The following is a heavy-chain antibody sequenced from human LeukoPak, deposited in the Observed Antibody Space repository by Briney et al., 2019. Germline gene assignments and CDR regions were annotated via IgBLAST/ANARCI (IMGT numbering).Heavy chain of an antibody. CDR1: GGSFSGYY. Sequence: PSETLSLTCAVYGGSFSGYYWSWIRQPPGKGLEWIGEINHSGSTNYNPSLKSRVTISVDTSKNQFSLKLSSVTAADTAVYYCARLSTGAWGQGTLVTVSS. CDR3: ARLSTGA. D-gene: IGHD3-10*01. V-gene: IGHV4-34*01. CDR2: INHSGST. J-gene: IGHJ5*02.